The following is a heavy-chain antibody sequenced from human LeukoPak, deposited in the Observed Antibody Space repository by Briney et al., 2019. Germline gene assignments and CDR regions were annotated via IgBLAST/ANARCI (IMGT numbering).Heavy chain of an antibody. Sequence: GASVKVSCKASGYTFTGYYMHWVRQAPGQGLEWMGWINPNSGGTNYAQKFQGWVTMTRDTSISTAYMELSRLRSDDTAVYYCARSPDSSSWYPNWFDPWGQGTLVTVSS. CDR1: GYTFTGYY. D-gene: IGHD6-13*01. J-gene: IGHJ5*02. CDR3: ARSPDSSSWYPNWFDP. V-gene: IGHV1-2*04. CDR2: INPNSGGT.